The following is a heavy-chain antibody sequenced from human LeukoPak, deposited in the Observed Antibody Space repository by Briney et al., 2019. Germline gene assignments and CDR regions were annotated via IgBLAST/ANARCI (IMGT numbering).Heavy chain of an antibody. D-gene: IGHD6-13*01. Sequence: GGSLRLSCAASGFTFSSYAMTWVRQAPGKGLEWVSSISGSGGSTYYADSVKGRFTISRDNSKNTLYLQMNSLRAEDTAVYYCATPGDSSSWYYFDYRGQGTLVTVSS. CDR3: ATPGDSSSWYYFDY. CDR1: GFTFSSYA. CDR2: ISGSGGST. J-gene: IGHJ4*02. V-gene: IGHV3-23*01.